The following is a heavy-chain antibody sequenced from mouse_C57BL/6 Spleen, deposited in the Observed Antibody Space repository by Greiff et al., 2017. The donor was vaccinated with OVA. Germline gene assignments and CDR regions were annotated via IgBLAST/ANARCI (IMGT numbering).Heavy chain of an antibody. CDR1: GYTFTSYW. D-gene: IGHD1-1*01. CDR2: IHPNSGST. Sequence: QVQLQQPGTELVKPGASVKLSCKASGYTFTSYWMHWVKQRPGQGLEWIGLIHPNSGSTNYNEKFKSKATLTVDKSSSTAYMQLSSLTSEDSAVYYCARDYGSSPPPFDYWGQGTTLTVSS. CDR3: ARDYGSSPPPFDY. V-gene: IGHV1-64*01. J-gene: IGHJ2*01.